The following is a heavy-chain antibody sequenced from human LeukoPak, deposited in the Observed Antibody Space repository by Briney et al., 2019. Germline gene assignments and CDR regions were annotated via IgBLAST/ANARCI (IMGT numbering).Heavy chain of an antibody. CDR3: ARRVGYCSSTSCYDDY. J-gene: IGHJ4*02. CDR2: ISSSSYI. V-gene: IGHV3-21*01. D-gene: IGHD2-2*01. CDR1: GFTFSSYS. Sequence: GGSLRLSCAASGFTFSSYSMNWVRQAPGKGLGWVSSISSSSYIYYADSVKGRFTISRDNAKNSLYLQMNSLRAEDTAVYYCARRVGYCSSTSCYDDYWGQGTLVTVSS.